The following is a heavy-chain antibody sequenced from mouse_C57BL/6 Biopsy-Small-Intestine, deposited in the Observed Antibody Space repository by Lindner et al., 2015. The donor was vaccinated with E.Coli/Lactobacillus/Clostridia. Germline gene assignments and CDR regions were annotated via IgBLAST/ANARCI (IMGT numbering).Heavy chain of an antibody. CDR3: SLYYGGCFDV. Sequence: VQLQESGPELVKPGASVKISCKASGYAFSNSWMNWVKQRPGKGPEWIGRIYPEDGDTNYNGNFKAKATLTADRSSSTAYMQLSSLTSEDSAVYFCSLYYGGCFDVWGTGTTVTVSS. D-gene: IGHD1-1*01. CDR1: GYAFSNSW. V-gene: IGHV1-82*01. CDR2: IYPEDGDT. J-gene: IGHJ1*03.